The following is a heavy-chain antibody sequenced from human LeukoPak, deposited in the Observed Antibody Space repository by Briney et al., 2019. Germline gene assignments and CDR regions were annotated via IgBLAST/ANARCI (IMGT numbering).Heavy chain of an antibody. D-gene: IGHD2-2*03. CDR3: AKGAGYCSTTTCYVDY. CDR1: GFTFSSDA. J-gene: IGHJ4*02. V-gene: IGHV3-23*01. CDR2: ISGSGGST. Sequence: GGSLRLSCAASGFTFSSDAMSWVRQAPGKGREWVSGISGSGGSTYYADSVKGRFTISRDNSKNTLYLQMNSLRAEDTAVYYCAKGAGYCSTTTCYVDYWGQGILVTVSS.